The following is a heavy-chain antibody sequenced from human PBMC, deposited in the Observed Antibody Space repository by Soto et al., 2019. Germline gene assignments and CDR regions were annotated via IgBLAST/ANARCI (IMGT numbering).Heavy chain of an antibody. CDR1: GGTFTNYA. V-gene: IGHV1-69*12. CDR2: SMPIFGRA. CDR3: ASWLKEAGIGGSYYSGIDV. D-gene: IGHD6-19*01. J-gene: IGHJ6*02. Sequence: QVQLVQSGAEVKKPGSSVKVSCKASGGTFTNYAFSWVRQVPGQGLERLGGSMPIFGRADYAQEFRGRVTVIADESTSTVHMELSSLRSEDTAVYYCASWLKEAGIGGSYYSGIDVWGQGTTVTV.